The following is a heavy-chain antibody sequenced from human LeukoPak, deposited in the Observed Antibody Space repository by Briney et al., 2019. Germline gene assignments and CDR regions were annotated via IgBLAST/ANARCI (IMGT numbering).Heavy chain of an antibody. CDR3: ARHVRIAAAGRYFDY. CDR1: GGSISSYY. Sequence: NPSETLSLTCTVSGGSISSYYWSWIRQPPGKRLEWIGYIYYSGSTNYNPSLKSRVTISVDTSKNQFSLKLSSVTAADTAVYYCARHVRIAAAGRYFDYWGQGTLVTVSS. V-gene: IGHV4-59*08. CDR2: IYYSGST. D-gene: IGHD6-13*01. J-gene: IGHJ4*02.